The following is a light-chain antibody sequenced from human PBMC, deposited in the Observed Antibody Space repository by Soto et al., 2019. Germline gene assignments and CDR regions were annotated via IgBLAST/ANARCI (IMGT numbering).Light chain of an antibody. V-gene: IGKV2-28*01. Sequence: DIVMTQSPLSLPVTPGEPASISCRSSQSLLHSNGYNYLDWYLQKPGQSPQLLIYLGSNRASGVPDRISGSGSGTDFTLKISRVEAEDVGIYYCMQALQTPTFGGGTKVDIK. CDR1: QSLLHSNGYNY. CDR2: LGS. J-gene: IGKJ4*01. CDR3: MQALQTPT.